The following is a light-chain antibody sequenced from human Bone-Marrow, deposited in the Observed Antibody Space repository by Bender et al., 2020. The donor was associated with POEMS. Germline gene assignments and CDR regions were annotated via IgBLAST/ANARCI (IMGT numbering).Light chain of an antibody. J-gene: IGLJ3*02. CDR1: SSNIGNHG. CDR2: YDD. CDR3: SAWDDSLSGWV. V-gene: IGLV1-36*01. Sequence: QSVVTQPPSLSEAPRQRVTISCSGSSSNIGNHGVNWYQQLPGEAPKLLIYYDDLLTPGVSDRFSASKSGTSASRAISELPSEDAALYYCSAWDDSLSGWVFGGGTKLTVL.